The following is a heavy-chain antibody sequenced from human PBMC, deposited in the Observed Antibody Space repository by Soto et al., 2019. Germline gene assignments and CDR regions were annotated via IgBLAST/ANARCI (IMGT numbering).Heavy chain of an antibody. J-gene: IGHJ3*02. D-gene: IGHD2-21*02. V-gene: IGHV1-46*01. CDR3: ARDPQMAYCGGDCYSVVGDAFDI. CDR2: INPSGGST. Sequence: GASVKVSCKASGYTFTSYYMHWVRQAPGQGLEWMGIINPSGGSTSYAQRFQGRVTMTRDTPTSTVYMELSSLRSEDTAVYYCARDPQMAYCGGDCYSVVGDAFDIWGQGTMVTVSS. CDR1: GYTFTSYY.